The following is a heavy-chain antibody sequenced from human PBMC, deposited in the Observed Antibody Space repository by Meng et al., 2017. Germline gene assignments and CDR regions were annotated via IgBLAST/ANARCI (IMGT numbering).Heavy chain of an antibody. Sequence: QAPLQESGPGPVKPSQTPSLTCTVSGGSISSGGYYWSWIRQHPGKGLEWIGYIYYSGSTYYNPSLKSLVTISVDTSKNQFSLKLSSVTAADTAVYYCARADRRVGSYGPNWFDPWGQGTLVTVSS. CDR3: ARADRRVGSYGPNWFDP. V-gene: IGHV4-31*01. D-gene: IGHD5-18*01. J-gene: IGHJ5*02. CDR1: GGSISSGGYY. CDR2: IYYSGST.